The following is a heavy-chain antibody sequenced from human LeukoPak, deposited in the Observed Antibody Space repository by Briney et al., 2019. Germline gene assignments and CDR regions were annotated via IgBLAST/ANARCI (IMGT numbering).Heavy chain of an antibody. CDR3: TTEGYTYGYHSFDI. Sequence: GGSLRLSCAASGFTFSNAWMSWVRQAPGKGLEWVGRIKTKTDGGTTDSAAPVEGRFTISRDDSKNMLYLQMNSLTTEDTALYYCTTEGYTYGYHSFDIWGQGTMVTVSS. CDR2: IKTKTDGGTT. D-gene: IGHD5-18*01. V-gene: IGHV3-15*01. CDR1: GFTFSNAW. J-gene: IGHJ3*02.